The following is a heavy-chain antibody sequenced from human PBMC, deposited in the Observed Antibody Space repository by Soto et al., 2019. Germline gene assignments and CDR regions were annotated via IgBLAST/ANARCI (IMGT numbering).Heavy chain of an antibody. Sequence: GASVKVSCKVSGYTLTEFSMHWVRQAHGKGLEWMGGLDPEGGKTVYAQKFQGRVTMTRNTSISTAYMELSSLRSEDTAVYYCARDVRYCSGGSCEPWGQGTLVTVS. CDR3: ARDVRYCSGGSCEP. J-gene: IGHJ5*02. V-gene: IGHV1-24*01. CDR1: GYTLTEFS. CDR2: LDPEGGKT. D-gene: IGHD2-15*01.